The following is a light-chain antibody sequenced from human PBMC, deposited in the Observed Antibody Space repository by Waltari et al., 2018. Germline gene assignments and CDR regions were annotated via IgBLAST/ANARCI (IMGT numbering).Light chain of an antibody. J-gene: IGLJ1*01. CDR2: DVS. CDR3: TSYTSRHSLV. Sequence: QSALTQPASVSGSPGQSITISCTGTSRDVGDYDWVSWYQQHPGKAPKVVIFDVSYRPSGVSNRFSGSKSGNTASLTISELQAEDEADYYCTSYTSRHSLVFGTGTKVTVL. CDR1: SRDVGDYDW. V-gene: IGLV2-14*03.